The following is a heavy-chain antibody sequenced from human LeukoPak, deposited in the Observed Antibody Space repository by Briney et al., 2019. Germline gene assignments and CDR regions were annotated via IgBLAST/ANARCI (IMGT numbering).Heavy chain of an antibody. Sequence: GGSLRLSCAASGFTVSSNYMSWVRQAPGKGLEWVSAISGSGGSTYYADSVKGRFTISRDNSKNTLYLQMNSLRAEDTAVYYCAKIPIAVASFFDYWGQGTLVTVSS. CDR1: GFTVSSNY. CDR3: AKIPIAVASFFDY. J-gene: IGHJ4*02. V-gene: IGHV3-23*01. CDR2: ISGSGGST. D-gene: IGHD6-19*01.